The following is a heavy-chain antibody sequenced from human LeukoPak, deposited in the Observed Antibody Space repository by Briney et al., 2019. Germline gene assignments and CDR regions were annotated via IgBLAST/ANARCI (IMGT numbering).Heavy chain of an antibody. D-gene: IGHD6-13*01. V-gene: IGHV1-69*05. CDR2: IIPIFGTA. CDR3: ARGEGYSSSWYKEYYFDY. CDR1: GGTFSSYA. J-gene: IGHJ4*02. Sequence: GASVKVSCKASGGTFSSYAISWVRQAPGQGLEWMGGIIPIFGTANYAQKFQGRVTITTDESTSTAYMELSSLRSEDTAVYYCARGEGYSSSWYKEYYFDYWGQGTLATVSS.